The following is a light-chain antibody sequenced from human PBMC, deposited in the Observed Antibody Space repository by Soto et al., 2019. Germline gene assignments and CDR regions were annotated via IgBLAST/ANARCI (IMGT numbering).Light chain of an antibody. CDR2: AAS. V-gene: IGKV1-39*01. CDR3: QQSYTNPKT. CDR1: QRISSY. Sequence: DIQMTPSPSTLSAFVGDRVTITCRASQRISSYLNWYQQKPGKAPKLLIYAASNLQSGVPSRFSGYGSGTDFILTISSLQPEDFATYYCQQSYTNPKTFGQGTKVDIK. J-gene: IGKJ1*01.